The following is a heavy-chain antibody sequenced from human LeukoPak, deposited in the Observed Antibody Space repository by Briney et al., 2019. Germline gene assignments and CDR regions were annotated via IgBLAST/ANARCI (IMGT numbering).Heavy chain of an antibody. D-gene: IGHD1-26*01. CDR1: GFTFSSYG. CDR3: AKTGGSHYFDY. J-gene: IGHJ4*02. CDR2: ISYDGSNK. Sequence: PGGSLRLSCAASGFTFSSYGMPWVRQAPGKGLEWVAVISYDGSNKYYADSVKGRFTISRDNSKNTLYLQMNSLRAEDTAVYYCAKTGGSHYFDYWGQGTLVTVSS. V-gene: IGHV3-30*18.